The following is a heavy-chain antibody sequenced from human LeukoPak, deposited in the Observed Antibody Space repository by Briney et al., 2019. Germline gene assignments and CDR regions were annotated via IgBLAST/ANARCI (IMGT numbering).Heavy chain of an antibody. CDR3: ARHGGEITLVRGVINWFDP. CDR1: LCSISTYY. Sequence: PSETLSLTRTGTLCSISTYYWRWIRQPPAKGLDWIGFIYYCGSTNYNPSLKSRGIMSVDTSKNQFSLKLTSVTAADTAVYYCARHGGEITLVRGVINWFDPWGQGTQVTVSS. J-gene: IGHJ5*02. V-gene: IGHV4-59*08. CDR2: IYYCGST. D-gene: IGHD3-10*01.